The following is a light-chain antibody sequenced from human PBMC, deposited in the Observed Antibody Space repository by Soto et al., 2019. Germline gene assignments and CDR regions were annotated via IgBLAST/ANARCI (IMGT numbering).Light chain of an antibody. CDR1: QGVSLY. Sequence: RLTQSPSSLSAAVGDRVTITCRARQGVSLYLAWYQQKAWKAPKLLLYGESTLQSGVPSRFSGFGSGPEFTLPISSLQPVDFATYPCQKLQRTEFTFGPGTVVDV. CDR2: GES. V-gene: IGKV1-9*01. CDR3: QKLQRTEFT. J-gene: IGKJ3*01.